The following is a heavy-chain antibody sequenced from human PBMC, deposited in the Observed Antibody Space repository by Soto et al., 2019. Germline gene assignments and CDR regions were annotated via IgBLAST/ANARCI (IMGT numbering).Heavy chain of an antibody. CDR2: IYYSGST. CDR3: ATQTPAASSWFHP. J-gene: IGHJ5*02. Sequence: PSETLSLTCTVSGGSISSGDYYWSWIRQPPGKGLEWIGYIYYSGSTYYNPSLKSRVTISVDTSKNQFSLKLSSVTAADTAVYYCATQTPAASSWFHPWGQGTPVTVSS. CDR1: GGSISSGDYY. V-gene: IGHV4-30-4*01. D-gene: IGHD2-15*01.